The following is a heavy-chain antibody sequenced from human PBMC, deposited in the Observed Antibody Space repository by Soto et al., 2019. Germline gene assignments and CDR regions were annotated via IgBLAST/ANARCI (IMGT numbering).Heavy chain of an antibody. CDR1: GGSISSYY. J-gene: IGHJ6*03. Sequence: SETLSLTCTVSGGSISSYYGSWIRQPPGKGLEWIGYIYYSGSTNYNPSLKSRVTISVDTSKNQFSLKLSSVTAADTAVYYCARHTLYYYYMDVWGKGTTVTVSS. V-gene: IGHV4-59*08. CDR2: IYYSGST. CDR3: ARHTLYYYYMDV.